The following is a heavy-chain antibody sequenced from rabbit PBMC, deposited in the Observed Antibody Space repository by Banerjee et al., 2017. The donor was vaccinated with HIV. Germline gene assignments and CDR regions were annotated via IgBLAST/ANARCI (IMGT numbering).Heavy chain of an antibody. Sequence: GKGLEWIGCIYSDSSGSTYYASGAKGRFTISKTSSTTVTLQMTSLTAADTATYFCARDLAGVIGWNFNLWGQGTLVTVS. CDR2: IYSDSSGST. D-gene: IGHD4-1*01. J-gene: IGHJ4*01. V-gene: IGHV1S40*01. CDR3: ARDLAGVIGWNFNL.